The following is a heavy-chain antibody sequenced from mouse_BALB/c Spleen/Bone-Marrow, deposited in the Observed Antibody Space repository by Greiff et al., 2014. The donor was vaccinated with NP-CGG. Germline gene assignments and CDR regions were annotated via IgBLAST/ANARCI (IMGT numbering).Heavy chain of an antibody. D-gene: IGHD4-1*01. Sequence: VQLQQSGAELVKPGASVKLSCTASGFNIKDTYMHWVKQRPEQGLEWIGRIDPASDYTQFDSKFQGKATITADTSSNTAYLQPSSLTSEDTAVYYCATLTGTFDYWGQGTTLTVSS. CDR2: IDPASDYT. CDR1: GFNIKDTY. CDR3: ATLTGTFDY. J-gene: IGHJ2*01. V-gene: IGHV14-3*02.